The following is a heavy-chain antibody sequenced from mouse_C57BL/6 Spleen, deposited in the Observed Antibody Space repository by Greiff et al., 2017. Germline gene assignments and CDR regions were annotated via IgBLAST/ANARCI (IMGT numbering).Heavy chain of an antibody. CDR1: GFTFTSYW. J-gene: IGHJ3*01. CDR2: IDPSASYT. Sequence: QVQLQQSGAELVMPGASVKLSCTASGFTFTSYWMHWVKQRPGQGLEWIGEIDPSASYTNYNQKFRGKSTLTVDKPSSTAYMQLSSLTAEDSAVYYCASLGFAYWGQGTLVTVSA. V-gene: IGHV1-69*01. CDR3: ASLGFAY.